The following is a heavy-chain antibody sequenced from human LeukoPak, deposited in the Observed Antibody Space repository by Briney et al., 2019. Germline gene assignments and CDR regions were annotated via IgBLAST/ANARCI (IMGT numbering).Heavy chain of an antibody. D-gene: IGHD6-19*01. Sequence: PSETLSLTCSVSGGSITGYYWSWIRQPPGKGLEWIGYVYYSGSTNYNPSLKSRVTTSVNKSKNQFSLRLSSVTAADTAVYYCARVEAVPDSYFDYWGQGTLVTVPS. CDR1: GGSITGYY. CDR3: ARVEAVPDSYFDY. V-gene: IGHV4-59*01. J-gene: IGHJ4*02. CDR2: VYYSGST.